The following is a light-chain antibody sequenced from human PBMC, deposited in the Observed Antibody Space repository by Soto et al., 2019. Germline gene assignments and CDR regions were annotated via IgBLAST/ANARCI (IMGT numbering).Light chain of an antibody. CDR3: IQALQTPPA. V-gene: IGKV2-28*01. J-gene: IGKJ4*01. Sequence: DIVMTQSPRSLPVTPGEPASISCRSSHSLLHSNGYNYLDWYLQKPGQSPQLLIYLGSNRASGVPDRFSGSGSGTDFTLKISIVEAEDVGVYYCIQALQTPPAFGGGTKVEIK. CDR1: HSLLHSNGYNY. CDR2: LGS.